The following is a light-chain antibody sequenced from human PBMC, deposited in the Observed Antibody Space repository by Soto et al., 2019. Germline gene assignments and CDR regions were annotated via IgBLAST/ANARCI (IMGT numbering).Light chain of an antibody. Sequence: VVMTQSPATLSVSPGESATLSCRASQSVGSNLAWYQQKPGPAPRLLIYGASTRATGIPARFSGSGSGTEFTLTISRLQSEDFAVYYCQQYDNWLTFGGGTKVDIK. CDR2: GAS. CDR3: QQYDNWLT. J-gene: IGKJ4*01. CDR1: QSVGSN. V-gene: IGKV3-15*01.